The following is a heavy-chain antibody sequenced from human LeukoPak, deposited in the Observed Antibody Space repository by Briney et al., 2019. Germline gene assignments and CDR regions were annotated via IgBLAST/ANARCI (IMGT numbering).Heavy chain of an antibody. CDR1: GYTFTGYY. D-gene: IGHD6-19*01. J-gene: IGHJ6*03. V-gene: IGHV1-2*02. CDR2: INPNSGGT. Sequence: ASVKVSCKASGYTFTGYYMHWLRQAPGQGLEWMGWINPNSGGTNYAQKFQGRVTMNRDTSISTAYMELSRLRSDDTAVYYCARNERYSSGWYPSGYYYMDVWGKGATATVSS. CDR3: ARNERYSSGWYPSGYYYMDV.